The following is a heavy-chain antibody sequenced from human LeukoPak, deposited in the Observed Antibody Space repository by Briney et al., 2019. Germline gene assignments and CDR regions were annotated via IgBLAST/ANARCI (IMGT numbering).Heavy chain of an antibody. CDR2: IWYDGSNK. V-gene: IGHV3-33*01. CDR3: ARDENYDANWFDP. J-gene: IGHJ5*02. Sequence: GGSLRPSCAASGFTFSSYGMHWVRQAPGKGLEWVAVIWYDGSNKYYADSVKGRFTISRDNSKNTLYLQMNSLRAEDTAVYYCARDENYDANWFDPWGQGTLVTVSS. D-gene: IGHD3-3*01. CDR1: GFTFSSYG.